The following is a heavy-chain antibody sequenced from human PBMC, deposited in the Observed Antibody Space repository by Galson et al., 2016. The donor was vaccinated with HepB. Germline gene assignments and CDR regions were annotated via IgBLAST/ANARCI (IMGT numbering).Heavy chain of an antibody. CDR1: RFSFSGYG. D-gene: IGHD3-16*02. CDR2: ISNDGTRT. V-gene: IGHV3-74*01. CDR3: VRDRKYDYLWGTFRYGNYYAMDV. Sequence: SLRLSCAAYRFSFSGYGMNWVRQVPGKGFIWVARISNDGTRTNYADSVKGRFTVSRDNAKNTLHLQMNSLRAEDTAVYYCVRDRKYDYLWGTFRYGNYYAMDVWGQGTTVTVSS. J-gene: IGHJ6*02.